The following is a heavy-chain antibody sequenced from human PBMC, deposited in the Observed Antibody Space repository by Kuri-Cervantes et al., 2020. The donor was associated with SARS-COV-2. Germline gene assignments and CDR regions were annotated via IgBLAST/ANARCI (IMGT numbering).Heavy chain of an antibody. CDR1: GFTFSSYA. J-gene: IGHJ1*01. V-gene: IGHV3-30-3*01. CDR2: ISYDGSNK. D-gene: IGHD3-10*01. Sequence: GGSLRLSCAASGFTFSSYAMHWVRQAPGKGLEWVAVISYDGSNKYYADSVKGRFTISRDNSKNTLYLQMNSLRAEDTAVYYCARGEYYGSGSYYKVYFQHWGQGTLVTVSS. CDR3: ARGEYYGSGSYYKVYFQH.